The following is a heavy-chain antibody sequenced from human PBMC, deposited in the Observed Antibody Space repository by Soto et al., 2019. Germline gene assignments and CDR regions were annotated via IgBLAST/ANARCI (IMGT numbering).Heavy chain of an antibody. D-gene: IGHD1-20*01. Sequence: SETLSLTCAVSGGSISSGGYSWSWIRQPPGKGLEWIGYIYHSGSTYYNPSLKSRVTISVDRSKNQFSLKLSSVTAADTAVYYCARRYNWNYDYWGQGALVTVSS. J-gene: IGHJ4*02. CDR2: IYHSGST. CDR1: GGSISSGGYS. CDR3: ARRYNWNYDY. V-gene: IGHV4-30-2*01.